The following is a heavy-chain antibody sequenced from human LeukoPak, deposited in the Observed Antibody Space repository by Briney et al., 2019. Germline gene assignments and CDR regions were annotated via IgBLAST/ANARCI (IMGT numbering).Heavy chain of an antibody. J-gene: IGHJ4*02. Sequence: GGSXXSYYWSWIRQPPGKGLEWIGYIYYSGSTNYNPSLKSRVTISVDTSKNQFSLKLSSVTAADTAVYYCAKSSGWYEVDYWGQGTLVTVSS. CDR2: IYYSGST. CDR3: AKSSGWYEVDY. V-gene: IGHV4-59*08. D-gene: IGHD6-19*01. CDR1: GGSXXSYY.